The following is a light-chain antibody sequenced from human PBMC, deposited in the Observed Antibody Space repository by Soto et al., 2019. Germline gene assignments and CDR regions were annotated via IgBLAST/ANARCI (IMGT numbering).Light chain of an antibody. V-gene: IGKV3-20*01. Sequence: EIEMTQSLATVSLAQGERVTLSYRASESVSTNLAWYQQKAGQAPRPLIFGASDRATGIPDRFSGSGSGTEFILTISGLEPEDSGIYHCHQPGGSPETFGQGTKVDIK. CDR3: HQPGGSPET. CDR2: GAS. J-gene: IGKJ1*01. CDR1: ESVSTN.